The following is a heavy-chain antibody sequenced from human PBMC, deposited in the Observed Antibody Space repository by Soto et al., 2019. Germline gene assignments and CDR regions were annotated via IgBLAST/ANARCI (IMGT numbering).Heavy chain of an antibody. CDR3: AGPPELTRIYYYYGMDV. J-gene: IGHJ6*02. V-gene: IGHV1-69*13. Sequence: SVKVSCKASGGTFSSYAISWVRQAPGQGLEWMGGIIPIFGTANYAQKFQGRVTITADESTSTAYMELSSLKSEDTAVYYCAGPPELTRIYYYYGMDVWGQGTTVTVSS. CDR1: GGTFSSYA. D-gene: IGHD1-7*01. CDR2: IIPIFGTA.